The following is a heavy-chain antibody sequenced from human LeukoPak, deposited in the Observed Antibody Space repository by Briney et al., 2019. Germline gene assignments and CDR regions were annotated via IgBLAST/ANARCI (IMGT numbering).Heavy chain of an antibody. J-gene: IGHJ4*02. Sequence: PGGSLRLSCAASGFTFSSYWMHWVRQAPGKGLVWVSYINSDGSSTNYADSVKGRFTISRDNAKNTLYLQMNSLRVEDTAVYYCARAVAGRPFDYRGQGTLVTVSS. CDR2: INSDGSST. CDR3: ARAVAGRPFDY. D-gene: IGHD6-19*01. V-gene: IGHV3-74*01. CDR1: GFTFSSYW.